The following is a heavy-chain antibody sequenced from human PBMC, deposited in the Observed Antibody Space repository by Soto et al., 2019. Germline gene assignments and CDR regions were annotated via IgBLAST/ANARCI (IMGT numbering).Heavy chain of an antibody. J-gene: IGHJ4*02. V-gene: IGHV4-30-2*01. Sequence: PSETLSLTCAVSGGSISSGGYSWSWIRQPPGKGLEWMGYIYHSGSTYYNPSLKSRVTISVDRSKNQFSLKLSSVTAADTAVYYCARSNYYGSGSYRDPYFDYWGQGTLVTVSS. CDR3: ARSNYYGSGSYRDPYFDY. CDR2: IYHSGST. CDR1: GGSISSGGYS. D-gene: IGHD3-10*01.